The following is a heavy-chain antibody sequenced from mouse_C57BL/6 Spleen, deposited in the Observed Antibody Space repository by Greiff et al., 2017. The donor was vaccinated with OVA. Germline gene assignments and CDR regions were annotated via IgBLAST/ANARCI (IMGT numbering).Heavy chain of an antibody. J-gene: IGHJ2*01. V-gene: IGHV5-4*01. CDR2: ISDGGSYT. D-gene: IGHD2-1*01. Sequence: EVMLVESGGGLVKPGGSLKLSCAASGFTFSSYAMSWVRQTPEKRLEWVATISDGGSYTYYPDNVKGRFTISRDNAKNNLYLQMSDLKAEDTAMYYCARDRELLDYWGKGTTLTVSS. CDR3: ARDRELLDY. CDR1: GFTFSSYA.